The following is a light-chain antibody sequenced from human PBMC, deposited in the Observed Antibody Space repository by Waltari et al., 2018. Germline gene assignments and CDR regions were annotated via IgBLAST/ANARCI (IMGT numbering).Light chain of an antibody. Sequence: IVVTQSPLSLSVTPGEPASISCRSSQSLLNSNGYNYVEWYLQKPGQSPQHLIYLGSYRASGVPDRVRGSGSGTDFTLKISRVEAEDVGVYYCVQTLETPPWTFGQGTKVEIK. CDR2: LGS. CDR1: QSLLNSNGYNY. J-gene: IGKJ1*01. V-gene: IGKV2-28*01. CDR3: VQTLETPPWT.